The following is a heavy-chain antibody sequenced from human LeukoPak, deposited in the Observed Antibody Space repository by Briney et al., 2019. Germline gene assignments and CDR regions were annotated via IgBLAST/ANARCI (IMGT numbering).Heavy chain of an antibody. CDR3: ARDLRSRRDGYNLHY. Sequence: SVKVSCKASGGTFSSYAISWVRQAPGQGLEWMGGIIPIFGTANYAQKFQGRVTITADESTSTAYMELSSLRSEDTAVYYCARDLRSRRDGYNLHYWGQGTLVTVSS. D-gene: IGHD5-24*01. J-gene: IGHJ4*02. CDR1: GGTFSSYA. CDR2: IIPIFGTA. V-gene: IGHV1-69*01.